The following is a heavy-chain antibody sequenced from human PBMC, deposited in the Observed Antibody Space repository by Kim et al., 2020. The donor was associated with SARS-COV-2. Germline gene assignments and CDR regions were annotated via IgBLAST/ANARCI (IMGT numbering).Heavy chain of an antibody. D-gene: IGHD2-2*01. CDR3: AKERLGYCSSTSCYGEVPGGEIDY. CDR1: GFTFSSYA. Sequence: GGSLRLSCAASGFTFSSYAMSWVRQAPGKGLEWVSAISGSGGSTYYADSVKGRFTISRDNSKNTLYLQMNSLRAEDTAVYYCAKERLGYCSSTSCYGEVPGGEIDYWGQGTLVTVSS. J-gene: IGHJ4*02. CDR2: ISGSGGST. V-gene: IGHV3-23*01.